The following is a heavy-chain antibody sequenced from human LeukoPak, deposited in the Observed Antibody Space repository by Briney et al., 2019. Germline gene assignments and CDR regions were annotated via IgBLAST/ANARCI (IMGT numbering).Heavy chain of an antibody. CDR3: ARLRVGPTRGLSDSWDAFDT. CDR2: IYPGDSDT. CDR1: GYTFSRYC. Sequence: GESLKISCKGSGYTFSRYCIAWVRQMPGKGLEWMGSIYPGDSDTRYSPSFQGQVAISADKSIITAYLQWSSLKASDTAMFYCARLRVGPTRGLSDSWDAFDTWGHGTTVTVSS. J-gene: IGHJ3*02. D-gene: IGHD1-26*01. V-gene: IGHV5-51*01.